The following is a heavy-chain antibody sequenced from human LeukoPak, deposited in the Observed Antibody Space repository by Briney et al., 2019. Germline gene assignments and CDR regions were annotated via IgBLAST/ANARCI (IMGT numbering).Heavy chain of an antibody. CDR1: GFTFTNAW. V-gene: IGHV3-15*01. CDR3: ITRYS. J-gene: IGHJ4*02. Sequence: GGSLRLSCAASGFTFTNAWMNWVRQAPGKGLEWVGGIKSKTDGGTTDYAAPVKGRFTISRDDSKNTVYLQVNSLKTEDTAVYYCITRYSWGQGTLVTVSS. CDR2: IKSKTDGGTT.